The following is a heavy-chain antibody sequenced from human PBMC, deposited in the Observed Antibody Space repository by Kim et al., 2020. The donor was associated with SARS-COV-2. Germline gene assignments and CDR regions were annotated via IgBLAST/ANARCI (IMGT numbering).Heavy chain of an antibody. D-gene: IGHD6-13*01. CDR2: ISYDGNVK. Sequence: GSLRLSCATSGFTFSSYGMHWVRQAPGKGLDWVSFISYDGNVKYYADSVKGRFTISRDNSKRTLSLQMNSLRAEDTAVYFCARDFKYTSSFYYVDSWGQGTLVTVSS. V-gene: IGHV3-30*03. CDR3: ARDFKYTSSFYYVDS. J-gene: IGHJ4*02. CDR1: GFTFSSYG.